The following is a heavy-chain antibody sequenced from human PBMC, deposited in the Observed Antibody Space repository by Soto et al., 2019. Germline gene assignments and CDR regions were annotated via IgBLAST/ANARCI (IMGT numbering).Heavy chain of an antibody. CDR2: INAGNGNT. CDR3: ARDGYSSGWYGYYYYYYMDV. CDR1: GYTFTSYA. Sequence: GASVKVSCKASGYTFTSYAMHWVRQAPGQRLGWMGWINAGNGNTKYSQKFQGRVTITRDTSASTAYMELSSLRSEDTAVYYCARDGYSSGWYGYYYYYYMDVWGKGTTVTVSS. V-gene: IGHV1-3*01. J-gene: IGHJ6*03. D-gene: IGHD6-19*01.